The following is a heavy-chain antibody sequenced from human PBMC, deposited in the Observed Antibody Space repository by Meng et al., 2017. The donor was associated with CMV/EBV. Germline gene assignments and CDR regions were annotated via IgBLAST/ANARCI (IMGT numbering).Heavy chain of an antibody. CDR3: ARERGGSIAAAGPLDY. Sequence: ASVKVSCKASGYTFTSYYMHWVRQAPGQGLEWMGIINPSGGSTSYAQKFQGRVTMTRDTSTNTVYMELSSLRSEDTAVYYCARERGGSIAAAGPLDYWGQGTLVTVSS. CDR1: GYTFTSYY. J-gene: IGHJ4*02. CDR2: INPSGGST. D-gene: IGHD6-13*01. V-gene: IGHV1-46*01.